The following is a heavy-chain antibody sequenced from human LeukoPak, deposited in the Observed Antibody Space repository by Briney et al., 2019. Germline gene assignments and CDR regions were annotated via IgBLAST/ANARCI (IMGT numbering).Heavy chain of an antibody. CDR1: GYTFTSYY. J-gene: IGHJ2*01. CDR3: ARAQEPLRAQGYFDL. V-gene: IGHV1-46*01. CDR2: INPSGGST. Sequence: ASVKVSCKASGYTFTSYYMHWVRQAPGQGLEWMGIINPSGGSTSYAQKFQGRVTMTRDTSTSTVYMELSSLRSEDTAVYYCARAQEPLRAQGYFDLWGRGALVTVSS.